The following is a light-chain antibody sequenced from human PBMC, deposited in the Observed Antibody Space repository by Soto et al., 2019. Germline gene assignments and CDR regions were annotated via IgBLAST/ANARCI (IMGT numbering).Light chain of an antibody. V-gene: IGKV1-39*01. Sequence: DIQMTQSPSSLSAPVGDRVTITCRASQSISSYLNWYQQKPGKAPELLIYAASSLQSGVPSRFSGSGSGTDFTLTISSLQPEDFATYYCQQSYSTLTWTFGQGTKVDIK. J-gene: IGKJ1*01. CDR3: QQSYSTLTWT. CDR2: AAS. CDR1: QSISSY.